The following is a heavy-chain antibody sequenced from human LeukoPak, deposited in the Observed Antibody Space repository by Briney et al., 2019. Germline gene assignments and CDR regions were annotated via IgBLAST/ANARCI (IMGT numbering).Heavy chain of an antibody. Sequence: GGSLRLSCAASGFTFSSYAMSWVRQAPGKGLEWVSTISGSGGSTYYADSGKGRFTVSRDNSKNTLYLQMNSLRAEDTAVYYCAKDRTYCTNAICYNAFDIWGQGTMITVSS. J-gene: IGHJ3*02. V-gene: IGHV3-23*01. CDR2: ISGSGGST. CDR3: AKDRTYCTNAICYNAFDI. D-gene: IGHD2-8*01. CDR1: GFTFSSYA.